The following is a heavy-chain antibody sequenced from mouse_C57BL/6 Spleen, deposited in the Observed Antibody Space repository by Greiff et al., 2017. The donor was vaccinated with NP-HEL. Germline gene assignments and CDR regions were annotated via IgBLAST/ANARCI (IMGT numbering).Heavy chain of an antibody. J-gene: IGHJ4*01. Sequence: VQLQQPGAELVKPGASVTLSCKASGYTFTSYWMHWVKQRPGRGLEWIGRIDPNSGGTKYNEKFKSKATLTVDKPSSTAYMQLSSLTSEDSAVYYCARKGEDGYFHYAMDYWGQGTSVTVSS. V-gene: IGHV1-72*01. CDR1: GYTFTSYW. D-gene: IGHD2-3*01. CDR3: ARKGEDGYFHYAMDY. CDR2: IDPNSGGT.